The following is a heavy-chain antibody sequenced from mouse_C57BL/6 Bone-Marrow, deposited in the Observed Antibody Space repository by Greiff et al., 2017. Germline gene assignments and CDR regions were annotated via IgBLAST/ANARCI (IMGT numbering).Heavy chain of an antibody. CDR1: GFSLSTFCMG. V-gene: IGHV8-8*01. J-gene: IGHJ3*01. CDR2: IWWDDDK. D-gene: IGHD2-2*01. Sequence: QVTLKVSGPGILQPSQTLSLTCSFSGFSLSTFCMGVGWIRQPSGKGLEWLAHIWWDDDKYYNPALKSQIAISKDPSKNPVFLHFVNVDTADTATYYGARIVYGYGGLLFAYWGQGTLVTVSA. CDR3: ARIVYGYGGLLFAY.